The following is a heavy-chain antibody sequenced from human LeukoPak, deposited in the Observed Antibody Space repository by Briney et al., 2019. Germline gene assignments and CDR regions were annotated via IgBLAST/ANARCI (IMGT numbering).Heavy chain of an antibody. Sequence: PGGSLRLSCAASGFTFRSYGMSWIRQPPGKGLEWIGEINHSGSTNYNPSLKSRVTISVDTSKNQFSLKLSSVTAADTAVYYCARGTTRITMVRGVMGWFDPWGQGTLVTVSS. D-gene: IGHD3-10*01. J-gene: IGHJ5*02. V-gene: IGHV4-34*01. CDR1: GFTFRSYG. CDR3: ARGTTRITMVRGVMGWFDP. CDR2: INHSGST.